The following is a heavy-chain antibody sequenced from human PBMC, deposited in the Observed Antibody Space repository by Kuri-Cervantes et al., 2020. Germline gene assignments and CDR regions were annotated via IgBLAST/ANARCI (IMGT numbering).Heavy chain of an antibody. V-gene: IGHV3-23*01. CDR1: GFTFSSYA. Sequence: GGSLRLSCTASGFTFSSYAMSWVRQAPGKGLEWVSAISGSGGSTYYADSVKGRFTISRDNSKNTLYLQMNSPRAEDTAVYYCAKLPDSSGTYYYYGMDVWGQGTTVTVSS. J-gene: IGHJ6*02. D-gene: IGHD3-22*01. CDR2: ISGSGGST. CDR3: AKLPDSSGTYYYYGMDV.